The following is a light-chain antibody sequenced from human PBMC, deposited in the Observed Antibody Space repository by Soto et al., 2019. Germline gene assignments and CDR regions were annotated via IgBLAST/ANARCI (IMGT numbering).Light chain of an antibody. J-gene: IGKJ1*01. Sequence: PGDRVTITCRASQSISSWLAWYQQKPGKAPKLLIYDASTRATGIPARFSGRGSGTDFTLTISSLEPEDSAVYYCQQRNDWWTFGPGAKVDIK. CDR2: DAS. V-gene: IGKV3-11*01. CDR1: QSISSW. CDR3: QQRNDWWT.